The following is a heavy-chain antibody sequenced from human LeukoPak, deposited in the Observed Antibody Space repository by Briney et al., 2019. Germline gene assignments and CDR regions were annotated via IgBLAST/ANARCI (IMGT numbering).Heavy chain of an antibody. Sequence: SETLSLTCAVYGGSFSGYYWSWIRQPPGKGLEWIGEINHSGSTNYNPSLKSRVTISVDTSKNQFFLKLSSVTAADTAVYYCARTGYSYGLMDFDLWGRGTLVTVSS. CDR2: INHSGST. V-gene: IGHV4-34*01. D-gene: IGHD5-18*01. J-gene: IGHJ2*01. CDR3: ARTGYSYGLMDFDL. CDR1: GGSFSGYY.